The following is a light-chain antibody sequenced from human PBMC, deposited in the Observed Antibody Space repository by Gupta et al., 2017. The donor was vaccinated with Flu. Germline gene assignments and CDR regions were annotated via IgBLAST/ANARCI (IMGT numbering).Light chain of an antibody. CDR2: GNT. CDR1: STNIGAGYN. CDR3: QSYDSSRSGFV. Sequence: QSVLTQPPSVSGAPGQRVTIPCTGSSTNIGAGYNVHWYQQRPGTAPKLLIYGNTNRPSGVPDRFSGSKSGTSASPAITSASLAITGLQAEDEADYYCQSYDSSRSGFVFGTGTKVTVL. J-gene: IGLJ1*01. V-gene: IGLV1-40*01.